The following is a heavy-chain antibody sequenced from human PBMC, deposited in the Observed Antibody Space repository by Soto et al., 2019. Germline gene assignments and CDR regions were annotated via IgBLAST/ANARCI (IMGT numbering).Heavy chain of an antibody. V-gene: IGHV4-34*01. Sequence: SETLSLTCAAYGGSFSGYYWTWIRQPPGTGLEWIGEINHSGSTNYNPSLKSRVTISVDTSKNQFSLKLTSVTAADTAVYYCARLTCSNTRCLKLNGFDIWGQGTMVTVSS. D-gene: IGHD3-3*01. CDR1: GGSFSGYY. CDR2: INHSGST. J-gene: IGHJ3*02. CDR3: ARLTCSNTRCLKLNGFDI.